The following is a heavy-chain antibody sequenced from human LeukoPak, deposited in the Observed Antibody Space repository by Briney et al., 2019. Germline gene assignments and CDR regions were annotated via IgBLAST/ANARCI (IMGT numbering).Heavy chain of an antibody. J-gene: IGHJ5*02. V-gene: IGHV4-39*07. CDR1: GGSISSSSYY. D-gene: IGHD6-19*01. Sequence: PSETLSLTCTDSGGSISSSSYYWGWIRQPPGKGLEWIGSIYYSGSTYYNPSLKSRVTISVDTSKNQFSLKLSSVTAADTAVYYCARTKKYSSGDFDPWGQGTLVTVSS. CDR3: ARTKKYSSGDFDP. CDR2: IYYSGST.